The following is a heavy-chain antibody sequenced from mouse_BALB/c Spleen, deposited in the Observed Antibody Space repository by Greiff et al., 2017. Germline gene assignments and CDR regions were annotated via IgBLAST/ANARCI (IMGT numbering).Heavy chain of an antibody. CDR1: GFNIKDTY. Sequence: VQLQQSGAELVKPGASVKLSCTASGFNIKDTYMHWVKQKPGQGLEWIGYINPYNDGTKYNEKFKGKATLTSDKSSSTAYMELSSLTSEDSAVYYCARTTARYFDVWGAGTTVTVSS. CDR3: ARTTARYFDV. D-gene: IGHD1-2*01. CDR2: INPYNDGT. J-gene: IGHJ1*01. V-gene: IGHV1-14*01.